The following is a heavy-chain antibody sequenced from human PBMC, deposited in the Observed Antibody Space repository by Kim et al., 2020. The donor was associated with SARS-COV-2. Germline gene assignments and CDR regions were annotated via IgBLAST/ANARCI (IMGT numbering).Heavy chain of an antibody. J-gene: IGHJ6*01. CDR2: IYYSGST. V-gene: IGHV4-31*03. D-gene: IGHD4-17*01. CDR1: GGSISSGGYY. Sequence: SETLSLTCTVSGGSISSGGYYCSWIRQHPGKGLEWIGYIYYSGSTYYNPSLNSRVTISVDTSKNQFSLKLSSVTAAATALYYCARATLTTNYYYYGMDV. CDR3: ARATLTTNYYYYGMDV.